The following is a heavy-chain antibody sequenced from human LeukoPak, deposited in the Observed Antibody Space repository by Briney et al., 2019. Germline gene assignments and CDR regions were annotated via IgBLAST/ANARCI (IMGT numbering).Heavy chain of an antibody. V-gene: IGHV5-51*01. J-gene: IGHJ3*02. D-gene: IGHD2-2*01. CDR3: AALIVVVPAAISFPDAFDI. CDR1: GYSFTSYW. Sequence: GESLKISSKGSGYSFTSYWIGWVRQMPGKGLEWMGIIYPGDSDTRYSPSFQGQVTISADKSISTAYLQWSSLKASDTAMYYCAALIVVVPAAISFPDAFDIWGQGTMVTVSS. CDR2: IYPGDSDT.